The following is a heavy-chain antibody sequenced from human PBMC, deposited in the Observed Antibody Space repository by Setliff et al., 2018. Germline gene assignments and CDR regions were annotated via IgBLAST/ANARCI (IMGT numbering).Heavy chain of an antibody. J-gene: IGHJ5*02. D-gene: IGHD4-17*01. CDR3: AKHGEESKVTTYLAS. CDR2: RYYSGHT. CDR1: GASITSGGFY. V-gene: IGHV4-39*01. Sequence: SETLSLTCSVSGASITSGGFYWTWIRQPPGKGLEWIGSRYYSGHTYYNPSLKSRVAMSVDKAKNQFSLNLRSVSAADTAIYYCAKHGEESKVTTYLASWGQGTLVTVSS.